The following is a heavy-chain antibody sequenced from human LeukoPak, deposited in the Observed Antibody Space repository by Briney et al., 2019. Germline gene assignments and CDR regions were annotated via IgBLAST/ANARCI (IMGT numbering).Heavy chain of an antibody. CDR2: INPIGGST. D-gene: IGHD3-22*01. Sequence: ASVKVSCKASGYTFTNYYMHWVRQAPGQGLEWMGIINPIGGSTSYAQNFQGRVTMTRGTSTSTVYMELSSLRSDDTAVYYCMIRGWARTFTYYFDFWGQGTLVAVSS. J-gene: IGHJ4*02. CDR3: MIRGWARTFTYYFDF. CDR1: GYTFTNYY. V-gene: IGHV1-46*01.